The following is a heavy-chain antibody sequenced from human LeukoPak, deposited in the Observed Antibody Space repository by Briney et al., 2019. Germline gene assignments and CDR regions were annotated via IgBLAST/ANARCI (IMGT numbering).Heavy chain of an antibody. CDR3: ARAVRYCGGDCSVDS. V-gene: IGHV3-7*01. J-gene: IGHJ4*02. Sequence: GALRLSCAASGSTFSSYWMSWVRQAPGKGLEWVANIKQDGSEKYYVDSVKGRFTISRDNAKNSLYLQMNSLRPEDTAVYYCARAVRYCGGDCSVDSWGQGTLVTVSS. CDR1: GSTFSSYW. CDR2: IKQDGSEK. D-gene: IGHD2-21*01.